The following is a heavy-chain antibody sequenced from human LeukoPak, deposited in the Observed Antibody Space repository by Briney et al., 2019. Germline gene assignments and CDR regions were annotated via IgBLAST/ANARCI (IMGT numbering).Heavy chain of an antibody. CDR3: ARVEMATIILDY. CDR1: GGSISSGGYS. D-gene: IGHD5-24*01. V-gene: IGHV4-30-2*01. J-gene: IGHJ4*02. Sequence: PSETLSLTCAVSGGSISSGGYSWSWIRQPPGKGLEWIGYIYHSGSTYYNPSLKSRVTISVDTSKNQFTLKLSSVTAADTAVYYCARVEMATIILDYWGQGTLVTVSS. CDR2: IYHSGST.